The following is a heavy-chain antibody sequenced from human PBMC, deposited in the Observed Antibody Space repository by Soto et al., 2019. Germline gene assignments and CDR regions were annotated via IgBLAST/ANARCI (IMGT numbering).Heavy chain of an antibody. Sequence: GGSLRLSCAASGFTFSSYGMHWVRQAPGKGLEWVAVIWYDGSNKYYADSVKGRFTISRDNSKNTLYLQMNSLRAEDTAVYYCARDTHPLVVKRTDWFDPWGQGTLVTVSS. J-gene: IGHJ5*02. D-gene: IGHD3-22*01. CDR1: GFTFSSYG. CDR2: IWYDGSNK. V-gene: IGHV3-33*01. CDR3: ARDTHPLVVKRTDWFDP.